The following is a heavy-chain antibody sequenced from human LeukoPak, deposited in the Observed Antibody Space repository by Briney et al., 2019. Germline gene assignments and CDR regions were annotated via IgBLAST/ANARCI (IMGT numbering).Heavy chain of an antibody. V-gene: IGHV3-48*01. CDR3: ARDGRNGYNMDY. D-gene: IGHD5-24*01. CDR1: GFTFSSYN. J-gene: IGHJ4*02. CDR2: IGSRSNTI. Sequence: GGSLRLSCAGCGFTFSSYNMNWVRQPAGKGREWVSYIGSRSNTIYYADCVKGRFTISRDNAKNSPYLQMNSLRAEDTAVHYCARDGRNGYNMDYWGQGTLVTVSS.